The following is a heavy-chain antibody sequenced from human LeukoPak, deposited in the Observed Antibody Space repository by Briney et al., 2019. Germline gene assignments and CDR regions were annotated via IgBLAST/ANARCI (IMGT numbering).Heavy chain of an antibody. Sequence: SETLSLTCTVSGDSISGYYWSWIRQPPGKGLEWIGYIYHSGSTNYNPSLKSRVTISADTSKDQFSLKLASVTAADTAVYYCATGYSSTWYYFDYWGQGTLVTVSS. CDR2: IYHSGST. CDR1: GDSISGYY. D-gene: IGHD6-13*01. V-gene: IGHV4-59*01. CDR3: ATGYSSTWYYFDY. J-gene: IGHJ4*02.